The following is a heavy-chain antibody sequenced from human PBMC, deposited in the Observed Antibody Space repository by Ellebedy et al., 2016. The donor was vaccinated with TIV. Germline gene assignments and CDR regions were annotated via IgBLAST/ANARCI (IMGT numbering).Heavy chain of an antibody. CDR1: GFTFSSDA. Sequence: GGSLRLSCAASGFTFSSDAMHWVRQAPGKGLEWVAVISHDGSNKYYADSVKGRFTISRDNSKNTLYLQMNSLRVEDTAVYYCARWPSGDAPLDYWGQGTLVTVSS. D-gene: IGHD4-17*01. CDR2: ISHDGSNK. V-gene: IGHV3-30-3*01. J-gene: IGHJ4*02. CDR3: ARWPSGDAPLDY.